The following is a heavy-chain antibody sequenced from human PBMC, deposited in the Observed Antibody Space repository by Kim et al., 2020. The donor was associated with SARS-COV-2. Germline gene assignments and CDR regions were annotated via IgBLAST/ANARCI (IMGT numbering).Heavy chain of an antibody. Sequence: GSLRLSCAASGFTFSSYGMHWVRQAPGKGLEWVAVISYDGSNKYYADSVKGRFTISRDNSKNTLYLQMNSLRAEDTAVYYCAKGDNDYYYYYYGMDVWG. CDR2: ISYDGSNK. J-gene: IGHJ6*02. D-gene: IGHD1-1*01. CDR3: AKGDNDYYYYYYGMDV. V-gene: IGHV3-30*18. CDR1: GFTFSSYG.